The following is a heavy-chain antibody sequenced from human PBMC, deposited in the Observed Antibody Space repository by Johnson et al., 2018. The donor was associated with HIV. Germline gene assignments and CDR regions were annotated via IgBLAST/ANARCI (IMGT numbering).Heavy chain of an antibody. CDR3: AKDQSWIGTGHDTFDI. V-gene: IGHV3-30-3*01. CDR1: GFTFSSYA. CDR2: ISYDGSNK. D-gene: IGHD1-1*01. Sequence: QMQLVESGGGVVQPGGSLRLSCAASGFTFSSYAMHWVRQAPGKGLEWVAVISYDGSNKYYADSVKGRFTISIDNSKNTLYLQMNSLRAEDTAVYYCAKDQSWIGTGHDTFDIWGQGTMVTVSS. J-gene: IGHJ3*02.